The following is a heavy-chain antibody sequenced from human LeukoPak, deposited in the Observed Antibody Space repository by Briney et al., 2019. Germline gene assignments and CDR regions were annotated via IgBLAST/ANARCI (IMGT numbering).Heavy chain of an antibody. D-gene: IGHD3-3*01. J-gene: IGHJ5*02. CDR2: IYSGGST. V-gene: IGHV3-66*02. CDR1: GFTVSSNY. Sequence: GGSLRLSCAASGFTVSSNYMSWVRQAPGKGLEWVSVIYSGGSTYYADSVKGRFTISRDNSKNTLYLQMNSLRAEDTAVYYCARDGGYDFPEYWFDPWGQGTLVSVSS. CDR3: ARDGGYDFPEYWFDP.